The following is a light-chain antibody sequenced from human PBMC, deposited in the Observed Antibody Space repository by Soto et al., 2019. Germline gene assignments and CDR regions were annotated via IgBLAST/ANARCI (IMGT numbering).Light chain of an antibody. CDR1: QSISNY. Sequence: DIPLTQSPSSLSASVGDRVSISCRASQSISNYLNWYQQKPGKAPKVLIFAASELQSGVPSRFSGSGSVTDFTLTISSLQPDDFATYYCQQSYTRTFGQGTRVEL. CDR3: QQSYTRT. V-gene: IGKV1-39*01. CDR2: AAS. J-gene: IGKJ1*01.